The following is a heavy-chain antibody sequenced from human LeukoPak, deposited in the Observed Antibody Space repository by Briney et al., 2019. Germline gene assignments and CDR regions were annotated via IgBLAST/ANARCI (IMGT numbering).Heavy chain of an antibody. D-gene: IGHD6-19*01. J-gene: IGHJ4*02. Sequence: GGSLGLSCAASGFTVSSNYMSWVRQAPGKGLEWVSVIYSGGSTYYADSVKGRFTISRDNSKNTLYLQMNSLRAEDTAVYYCARWLSSGWYEFDYWGQGTLVTVSS. CDR1: GFTVSSNY. V-gene: IGHV3-53*01. CDR3: ARWLSSGWYEFDY. CDR2: IYSGGST.